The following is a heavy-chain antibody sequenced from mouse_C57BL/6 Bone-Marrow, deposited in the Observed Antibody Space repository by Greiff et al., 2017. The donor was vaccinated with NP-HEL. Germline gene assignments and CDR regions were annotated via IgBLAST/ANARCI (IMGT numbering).Heavy chain of an antibody. CDR3: ERERDYYYGSSYVGRYYDG. CDR2: IRSKSSNYAT. J-gene: IGHJ1*03. V-gene: IGHV10-3*01. D-gene: IGHD1-1*01. CDR1: GFTFNTYA. Sequence: EVQLVESGGGLVQPKGSVKLSCAASGFTFNTYAMHWVRQAPGKGLEWVARIRSKSSNYATYYADSVKDRFTISRDDSQSMLYLQMNNLKTEDTGMYYCERERDYYYGSSYVGRYYDGWGTGTTVTVSS.